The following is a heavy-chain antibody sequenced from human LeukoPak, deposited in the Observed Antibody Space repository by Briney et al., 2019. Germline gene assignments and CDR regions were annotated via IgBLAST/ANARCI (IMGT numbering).Heavy chain of an antibody. CDR3: ASSLRGLRGGLAHNWFDP. J-gene: IGHJ5*02. V-gene: IGHV3-48*04. CDR2: ISSSSSTI. Sequence: PGGSLRLSCAASGFTFSSYSMNWVRQAPGKGLDWVSYISSSSSTIYYADSVKGRFTISRDNAKNSLYLQMNSLRAEDTAVYYCASSLRGLRGGLAHNWFDPWGQGTLVTVSS. CDR1: GFTFSSYS. D-gene: IGHD3-10*01.